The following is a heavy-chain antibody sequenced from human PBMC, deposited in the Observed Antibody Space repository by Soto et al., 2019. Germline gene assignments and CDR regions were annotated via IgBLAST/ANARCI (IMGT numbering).Heavy chain of an antibody. CDR1: GYTFSGFY. CDR2: IYPDSGGT. V-gene: IGHV1-2*02. J-gene: IGHJ4*02. CDR3: RVTGVSEVDY. Sequence: ASVKVSCKTSGYTFSGFYIHWVRQAPGQGLESMGWIYPDSGGTDYAQRFQGRVTMTRDTSIRTAYMELSRLRSDDTAVYYCRVTGVSEVDYWGQGTLVTVSS. D-gene: IGHD2-8*01.